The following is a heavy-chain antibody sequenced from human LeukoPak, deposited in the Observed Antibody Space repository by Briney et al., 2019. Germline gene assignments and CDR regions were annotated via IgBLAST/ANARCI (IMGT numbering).Heavy chain of an antibody. V-gene: IGHV5-51*01. CDR1: GYSFTSYW. CDR2: IYPGDSDT. Sequence: GEPLKISCKGSGYSFTSYWIGWVRQMPGKGLEWMGIIYPGDSDTRYSPSFQGQVTISADKSISTAYLQWSSLKASDTAMYYCARAGCSSTSCYRSNWFDPWGQGTLVTVSS. CDR3: ARAGCSSTSCYRSNWFDP. D-gene: IGHD2-2*01. J-gene: IGHJ5*02.